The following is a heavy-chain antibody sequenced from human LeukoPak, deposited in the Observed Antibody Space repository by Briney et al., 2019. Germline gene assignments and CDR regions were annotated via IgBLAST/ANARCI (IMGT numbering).Heavy chain of an antibody. Sequence: PGGSLRLACVVSGFTFSDFAMSWVRRALGKGLEWVSAITGSGETKYYADSVKGRFTMSRDNSKNTLYLQMNSLRDEDTAEYFCAKESLVVIESYFDNWGQGTLVTVSS. D-gene: IGHD3-22*01. J-gene: IGHJ4*02. CDR1: GFTFSDFA. V-gene: IGHV3-23*01. CDR3: AKESLVVIESYFDN. CDR2: ITGSGETK.